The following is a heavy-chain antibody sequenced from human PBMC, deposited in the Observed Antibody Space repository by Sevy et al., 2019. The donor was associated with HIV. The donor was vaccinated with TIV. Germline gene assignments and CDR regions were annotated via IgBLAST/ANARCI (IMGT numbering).Heavy chain of an antibody. V-gene: IGHV1-58*02. CDR1: GFTFTSSA. CDR2: IVVGSGDT. Sequence: ASVKVSCKASGFTFTSSAMQWVRQARGQRLEWIGWIVVGSGDTNYAQKFQERVTITRDMSTSTAYMELSSLRSEDTAVYYCAADLGSARGSYYYYGMDVWGQGTTVTVSS. D-gene: IGHD3-16*01. J-gene: IGHJ6*02. CDR3: AADLGSARGSYYYYGMDV.